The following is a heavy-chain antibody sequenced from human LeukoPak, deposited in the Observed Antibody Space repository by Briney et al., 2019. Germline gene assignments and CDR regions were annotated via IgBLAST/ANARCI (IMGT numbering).Heavy chain of an antibody. CDR1: GGSISSSSYY. CDR2: IYYSGST. D-gene: IGHD6-19*01. CDR3: ARGVDEWLVPFDY. V-gene: IGHV4-39*07. J-gene: IGHJ4*02. Sequence: SETLSLTCTVSGGSISSSSYYWGWIRQPPGKGLEWIGSIYYSGSTYYNPSLKSRVTISVDTSKNQFSLKLSSVTAADTAVYYCARGVDEWLVPFDYWGQGTLVTVSS.